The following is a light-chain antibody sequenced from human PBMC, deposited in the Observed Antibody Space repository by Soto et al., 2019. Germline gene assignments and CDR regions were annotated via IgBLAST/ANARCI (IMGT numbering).Light chain of an antibody. V-gene: IGKV3-20*01. CDR1: QSVTKSVLDSL. CDR2: GAS. Sequence: DIVLTQSPGTLSLSPGERATLSCRASQSVTKSVLDSLLAWYQQKPGQAPRLLISGASSRATGIPDRFSGSGSGTDFTLTISRLEPEDFAVYYCQQYHSAPLTFGGGTKVEIK. J-gene: IGKJ4*01. CDR3: QQYHSAPLT.